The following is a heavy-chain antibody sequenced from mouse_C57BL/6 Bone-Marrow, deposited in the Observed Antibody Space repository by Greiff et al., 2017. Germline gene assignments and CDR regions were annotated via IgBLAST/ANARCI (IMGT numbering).Heavy chain of an antibody. CDR2: IRSKSNNFAT. Sequence: EVKLQESGGGLVQPKGSLKLSCAASGFSFNTYAMHWVRQAPGQGLEWVARIRSKSNNFATYYADSVKDRFTISRDNSESMIYLQMNNLKTEDTAMYYCVRSLYGYDDDYCAKDYWGQGTSVTVSS. CDR1: GFSFNTYA. D-gene: IGHD2-2*01. J-gene: IGHJ4*01. CDR3: VRSLYGYDDDYCAKDY. V-gene: IGHV10-1*01.